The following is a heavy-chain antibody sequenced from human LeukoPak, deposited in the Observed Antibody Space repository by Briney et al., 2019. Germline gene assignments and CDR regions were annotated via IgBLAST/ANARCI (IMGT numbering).Heavy chain of an antibody. D-gene: IGHD3-16*02. CDR2: ISSSSSYI. Sequence: PGGSLRLSCAASGFTFSSYSMNWVRQAPGKGLEWVSSISSSSSYIYYADSVKGRFTISRDNAKNSLYLQMNSLRAEDTAVYYCASQAAPLVTAIGAFDIWGQGTMVTVSS. CDR3: ASQAAPLVTAIGAFDI. J-gene: IGHJ3*02. V-gene: IGHV3-21*01. CDR1: GFTFSSYS.